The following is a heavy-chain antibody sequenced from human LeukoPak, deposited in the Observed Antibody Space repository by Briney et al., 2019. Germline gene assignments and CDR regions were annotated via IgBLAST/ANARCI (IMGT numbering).Heavy chain of an antibody. Sequence: SETLSLTCTVSGYSISSGYYWGWIRQPPGKGLEWIGSIYHSGSTYYNPSLKSRVTISVDKSKNQFSLKLSSVTAADTAVYYCARGITGPLDIWGQGTMVTVSS. CDR3: ARGITGPLDI. CDR1: GYSISSGYY. CDR2: IYHSGST. D-gene: IGHD1-14*01. J-gene: IGHJ3*02. V-gene: IGHV4-38-2*02.